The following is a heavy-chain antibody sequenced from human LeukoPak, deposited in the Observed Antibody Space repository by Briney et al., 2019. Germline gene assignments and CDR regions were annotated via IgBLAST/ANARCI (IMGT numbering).Heavy chain of an antibody. Sequence: GGSLRLSCVASGFTFSTYTFNWVRQAPGKGLEWLSYISSGGLTIFYADSVKGRFTISRDDTKNAIYLDMTNLRAEDTAAYYCARDFDCGDYIDFWGQGTLVAVSS. CDR2: ISSGGLTI. CDR3: ARDFDCGDYIDF. CDR1: GFTFSTYT. D-gene: IGHD4/OR15-4a*01. J-gene: IGHJ4*02. V-gene: IGHV3-48*04.